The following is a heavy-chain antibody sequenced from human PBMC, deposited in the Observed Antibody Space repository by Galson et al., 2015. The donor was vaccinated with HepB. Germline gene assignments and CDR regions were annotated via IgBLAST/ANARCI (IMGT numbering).Heavy chain of an antibody. D-gene: IGHD6-19*01. Sequence: SLRLSCAASGFTFSSYAMHWVRQAPGKGLEWVAVISYDGSNKYYADSVKGRFTISRDNSKNTLYLQMNSLRAEDTAVYYCASSSPASPQWRAGDYWGQGTLVTVSS. V-gene: IGHV3-30-3*01. J-gene: IGHJ4*02. CDR1: GFTFSSYA. CDR2: ISYDGSNK. CDR3: ASSSPASPQWRAGDY.